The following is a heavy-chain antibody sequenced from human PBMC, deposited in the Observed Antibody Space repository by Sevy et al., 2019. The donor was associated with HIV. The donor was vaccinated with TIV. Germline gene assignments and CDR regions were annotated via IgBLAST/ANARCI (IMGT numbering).Heavy chain of an antibody. V-gene: IGHV3-53*01. CDR2: IYSGGDT. Sequence: GGSLRLSCAASGFTVSNNYMIWFRQAPGRGLECVSLIYSGGDTHYADSVKGRFTISRDSSKNTVYLQMNSLRAEDTAVYYCGRTVPIFERGYWGQGTLVTVSS. CDR3: GRTVPIFERGY. CDR1: GFTVSNNY. J-gene: IGHJ4*02. D-gene: IGHD3-3*01.